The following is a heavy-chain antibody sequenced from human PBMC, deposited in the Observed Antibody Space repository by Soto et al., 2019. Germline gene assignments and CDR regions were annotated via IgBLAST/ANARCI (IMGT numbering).Heavy chain of an antibody. CDR2: IFHTGST. Sequence: QVQLQESGPGRVKSSGNLSLACGVSGDSIRSSKWWSWVRQPPGKGREWIGDIFHTGSTNYNPSLNSRVTISIYKSKNQFSLRLSSVTAADTAVYYCAYSTGWYRIDNWGQGSLVTVS. D-gene: IGHD6-19*01. CDR1: GDSIRSSKW. CDR3: AYSTGWYRIDN. J-gene: IGHJ4*02. V-gene: IGHV4-4*02.